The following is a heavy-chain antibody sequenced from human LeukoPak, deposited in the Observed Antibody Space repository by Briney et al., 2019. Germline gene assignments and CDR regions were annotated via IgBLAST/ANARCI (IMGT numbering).Heavy chain of an antibody. Sequence: PGGSLRLSCAAFGFTFSNAWMSWVRQAPGKGLEWIGRIKSKSSGGTTDYAAPVKGRLSISGDDSKNTLYLQMNSLKTEDTAVYFCTTEGYIYGHHALDSWGQGTMVTVSS. J-gene: IGHJ3*02. V-gene: IGHV3-15*01. CDR1: GFTFSNAW. CDR3: TTEGYIYGHHALDS. CDR2: IKSKSSGGTT. D-gene: IGHD5-18*01.